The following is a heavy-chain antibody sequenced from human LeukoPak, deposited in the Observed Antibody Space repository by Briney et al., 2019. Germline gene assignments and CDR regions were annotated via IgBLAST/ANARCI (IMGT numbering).Heavy chain of an antibody. CDR2: ISGSGGST. J-gene: IGHJ3*02. Sequence: GGSLRLSCAASGFTFSSYAMSWVRQAPGKGLEWVSAISGSGGSTYYADSVKGRFTISRDNSKNTLYLQMNSLRAEDTAVYYCAKLDSSGYYYPITDAFDIWSQGTMVTVSS. D-gene: IGHD3-22*01. V-gene: IGHV3-23*01. CDR3: AKLDSSGYYYPITDAFDI. CDR1: GFTFSSYA.